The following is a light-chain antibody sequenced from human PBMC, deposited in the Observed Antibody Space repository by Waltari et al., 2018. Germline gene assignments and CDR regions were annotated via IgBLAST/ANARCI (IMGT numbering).Light chain of an antibody. J-gene: IGKJ3*01. CDR3: QQSYSTPPFT. V-gene: IGKV1-39*01. CDR1: QSISSY. Sequence: DIQMTQSLSSLSASVGDRVTITCRASQSISSYLNWYQQKPGKAPKLLIYAASSLQSGVPSRFSGSGSWTDFTLTISSLQPEDFATYYCQQSYSTPPFTFGPGTKVDIK. CDR2: AAS.